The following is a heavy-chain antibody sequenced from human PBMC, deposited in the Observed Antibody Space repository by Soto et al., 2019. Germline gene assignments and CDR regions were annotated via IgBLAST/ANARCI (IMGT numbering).Heavy chain of an antibody. CDR2: IWHDGKNK. CDR3: ARDPGQDEAMDY. V-gene: IGHV3-33*01. CDR1: GFTFSNFG. Sequence: QVQVVESGGGVVQPGRSLRLSCVASGFTFSNFGMHWVRQAPGKGLEWVAVIWHDGKNKYYADSAEGRFTVYRDNSKNTLYLQMNSLTAEDTAVYYCARDPGQDEAMDYWGQGTLVTVSS. J-gene: IGHJ4*02.